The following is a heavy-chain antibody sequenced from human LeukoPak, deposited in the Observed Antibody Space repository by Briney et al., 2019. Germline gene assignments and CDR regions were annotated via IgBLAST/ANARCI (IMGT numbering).Heavy chain of an antibody. CDR2: ISSSGSTI. Sequence: PGGPLRLSCAASGFTFSSYEMNWVRQAPGKGLEWVSYISSSGSTIYYADSVKGRFTISRDNAKNSLYLQMNSLRAEDTAVYYCASSTPLTSFDYWGQGTLVTVSS. D-gene: IGHD3-10*01. CDR3: ASSTPLTSFDY. CDR1: GFTFSSYE. V-gene: IGHV3-48*03. J-gene: IGHJ4*02.